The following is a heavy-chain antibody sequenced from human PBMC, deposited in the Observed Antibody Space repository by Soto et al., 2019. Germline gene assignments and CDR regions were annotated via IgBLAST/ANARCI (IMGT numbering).Heavy chain of an antibody. D-gene: IGHD3-9*01. CDR1: GFTFGNYA. CDR2: IPYDGSKR. V-gene: IGHV3-30*18. J-gene: IGHJ4*02. CDR3: AKGGGAPGYPIDY. Sequence: QVQLGESGGGVVQPGKSLRLSCVGSGFTFGNYAMYWVRQAPGKGREGVAFIPYDGSKRYHADSVKGQFTISRDNARNTLYLQMDRLRPEDTAVYYCAKGGGAPGYPIDYWGQGALVTVSS.